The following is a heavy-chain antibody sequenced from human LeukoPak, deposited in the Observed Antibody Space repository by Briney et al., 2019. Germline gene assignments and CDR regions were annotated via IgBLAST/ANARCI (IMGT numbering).Heavy chain of an antibody. J-gene: IGHJ4*02. D-gene: IGHD6-19*01. CDR3: ARDRATTGWYGGYFDY. CDR1: GDAISSGGYY. Sequence: SQTLSLTCTVSGDAISSGGYYWSWIRQHPGKGLEWIGYIYHSESTYYNPSLKSRVTISVDTSKNHFSLKLSSVTAADTAVYYCARDRATTGWYGGYFDYWGQGTLVTVSS. V-gene: IGHV4-31*03. CDR2: IYHSEST.